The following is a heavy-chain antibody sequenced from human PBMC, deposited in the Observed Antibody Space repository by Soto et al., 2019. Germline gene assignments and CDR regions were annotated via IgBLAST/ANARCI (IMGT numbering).Heavy chain of an antibody. CDR3: AKVYPGSGWSLYYCDGMDV. CDR2: ISYDGSNT. D-gene: IGHD6-19*01. J-gene: IGHJ6*02. CDR1: GFTFSSYG. Sequence: QVQLVESGGGVVQPGGSLRLSCAASGFTFSSYGMHWVRQAPGKGLEWVAVISYDGSNTYYADSVKGRFTISRDNSKNTLYLQMNSLRAEDTAVYYCAKVYPGSGWSLYYCDGMDVWGQGTTVTVSS. V-gene: IGHV3-30*18.